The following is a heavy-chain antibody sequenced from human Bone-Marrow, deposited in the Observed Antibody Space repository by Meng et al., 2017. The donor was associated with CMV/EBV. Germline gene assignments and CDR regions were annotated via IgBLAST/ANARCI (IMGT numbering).Heavy chain of an antibody. Sequence: GESLKISCAASGFTFSDYYMSWIRQAPGKGLEWVSAISGSGGSTYYADSVKGRFTISRDNSKNTLYLQMNSLRAEDTAVYYCAKAPPDYGGNSKLNFQHWGQGTLVTVSS. CDR3: AKAPPDYGGNSKLNFQH. J-gene: IGHJ1*01. V-gene: IGHV3-23*01. CDR1: GFTFSDYY. D-gene: IGHD4-23*01. CDR2: ISGSGGST.